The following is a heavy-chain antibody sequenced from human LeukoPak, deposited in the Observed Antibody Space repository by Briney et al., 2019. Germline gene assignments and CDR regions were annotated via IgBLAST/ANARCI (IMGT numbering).Heavy chain of an antibody. V-gene: IGHV1-18*01. CDR2: ISAYNGNT. CDR3: ARDRKSSGWPLYYYYYGMDA. J-gene: IGHJ6*02. CDR1: GYTFTSYG. D-gene: IGHD6-19*01. Sequence: ASVKVSCKASGYTFTSYGISWVRQAPGQGLEWMGWISAYNGNTNYAQKLQGRVTMTTDTSTSTAYMELRSLRSDDTAVYYCARDRKSSGWPLYYYYYGMDAWGQGTTVTVSS.